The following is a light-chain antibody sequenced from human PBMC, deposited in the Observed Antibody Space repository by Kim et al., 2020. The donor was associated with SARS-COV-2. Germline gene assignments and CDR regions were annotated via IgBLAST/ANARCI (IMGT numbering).Light chain of an antibody. J-gene: IGLJ1*01. V-gene: IGLV3-1*01. CDR2: QDS. CDR3: QAWDSRSV. CDR1: KLGDKY. Sequence: SRSPGQTASITCSGDKLGDKYACWYQQKPGQSPVLVIYQDSKRPSGIPERFSGSNSGNTATLTISGTQAMDEADYYCQAWDSRSVFGTGTKVT.